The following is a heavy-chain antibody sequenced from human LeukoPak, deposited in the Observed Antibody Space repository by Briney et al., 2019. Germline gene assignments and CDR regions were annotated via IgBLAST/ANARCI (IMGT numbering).Heavy chain of an antibody. J-gene: IGHJ4*02. V-gene: IGHV3-49*04. CDR2: IRSKAYGGTT. CDR3: TRLSPPDY. Sequence: GGSLRLSCAASGLTFSSYDMSWVRQAPGKGLEWVGFIRSKAYGGTTDFAASVKGRFTISRDESKSIAYLQMNSLKTEDTAVYYCTRLSPPDYWGQGTLVTVSS. CDR1: GLTFSSYD.